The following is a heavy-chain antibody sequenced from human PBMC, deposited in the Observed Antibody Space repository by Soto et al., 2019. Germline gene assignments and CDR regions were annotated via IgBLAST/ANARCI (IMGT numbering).Heavy chain of an antibody. J-gene: IGHJ4*02. V-gene: IGHV4-59*01. Sequence: SETLSLTCTVSGGSISSYYWSWIRQPPGKGLEWIGYIYYSGSTNYNPSLKSRVTISVDTSKNQFSLKLSSVTAADTAVYYCARDPLHSGSYHSYYFDYWGQGTLVTVSS. CDR1: GGSISSYY. CDR3: ARDPLHSGSYHSYYFDY. CDR2: IYYSGST. D-gene: IGHD1-26*01.